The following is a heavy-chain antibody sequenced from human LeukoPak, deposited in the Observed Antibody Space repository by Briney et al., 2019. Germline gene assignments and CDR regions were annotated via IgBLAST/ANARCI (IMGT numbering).Heavy chain of an antibody. V-gene: IGHV3-74*01. CDR2: INSDGSST. D-gene: IGHD2-21*01. CDR3: AKLPHVRFRNLLDY. CDR1: GFTFSSYW. J-gene: IGHJ4*02. Sequence: GGSLRLSCAASGFTFSSYWMHWVRQAPGKGLVWVSRINSDGSSTSYADSVKGRFTISRDNSKNTLYLQINSLRAEDTAVYYCAKLPHVRFRNLLDYWGQGTLVTVSS.